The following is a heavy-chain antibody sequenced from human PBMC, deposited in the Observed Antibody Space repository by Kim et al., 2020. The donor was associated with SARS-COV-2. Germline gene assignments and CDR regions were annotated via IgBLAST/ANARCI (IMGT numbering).Heavy chain of an antibody. J-gene: IGHJ4*02. D-gene: IGHD2-2*01. CDR3: ARRAWAMRRCPFDY. V-gene: IGHV4-34*01. CDR2: INHSGST. CDR1: GGSFSGYY. Sequence: SETLSLTCAVYGGSFSGYYWSWIRQPPGKGLEWIGEINHSGSTNYNPSLKSRVTISVDTSKNQFSLKLSSVTAAVTAVYYCARRAWAMRRCPFDYWGQGTLVTVSS.